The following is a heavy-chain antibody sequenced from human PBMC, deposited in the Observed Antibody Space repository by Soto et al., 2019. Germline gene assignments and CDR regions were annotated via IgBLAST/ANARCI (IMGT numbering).Heavy chain of an antibody. CDR3: ARERRGTTVTRLGMDV. CDR2: INHSGST. CDR1: GGSFSGYY. D-gene: IGHD4-17*01. V-gene: IGHV4-34*01. J-gene: IGHJ6*04. Sequence: QVQLQQWGAGLLKPSETLSLTCAVYGGSFSGYYWSWIRQPPGKGLEWIGEINHSGSTNYNPSLKSRVTISVDTSKNQFSLKLSSVTAADTAVYYCARERRGTTVTRLGMDVWGKGTTVTVSS.